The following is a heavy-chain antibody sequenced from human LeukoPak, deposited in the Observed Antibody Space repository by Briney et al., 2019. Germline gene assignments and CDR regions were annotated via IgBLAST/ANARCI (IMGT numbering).Heavy chain of an antibody. V-gene: IGHV3-23*01. D-gene: IGHD6-13*01. CDR3: AKEGIGSGWYGAYYYYGMDV. CDR1: GFTFSSYA. Sequence: GGSLRLSCAASGFTFSSYAMSWVRQAPGKGLEWVSAISGSGGSTYYADSVKGRFTISRDNSKNTLYLQMNSLRAEDTAVYYCAKEGIGSGWYGAYYYYGMDVWGQGTTVTVSS. J-gene: IGHJ6*02. CDR2: ISGSGGST.